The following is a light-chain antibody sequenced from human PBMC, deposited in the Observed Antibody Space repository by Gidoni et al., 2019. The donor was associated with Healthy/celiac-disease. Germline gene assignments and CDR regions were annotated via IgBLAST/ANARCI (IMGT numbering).Light chain of an antibody. Sequence: DIQMTQSPSSLSASVGDRVTITCRASQSISSYLNWYQQKPGKAPKLLIYAASSLQRGVPSRFSGSGSGTDFTLTISSLQPEDFATYSCQQSYSTPGTFGQGTKLEIK. V-gene: IGKV1-39*01. J-gene: IGKJ2*02. CDR1: QSISSY. CDR2: AAS. CDR3: QQSYSTPGT.